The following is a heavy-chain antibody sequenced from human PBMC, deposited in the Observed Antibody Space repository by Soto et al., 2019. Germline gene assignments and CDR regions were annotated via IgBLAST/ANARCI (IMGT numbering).Heavy chain of an antibody. J-gene: IGHJ6*02. D-gene: IGHD5-12*01. CDR2: IYHSGTT. CDR3: ARAALRLSSGMDV. Sequence: QLQLQESGSGLVKPSETLSLTCAVSGGSINSGEYSWSWIRQPPGKGLEWIAYIYHSGTTYYNPSLKSRVSMSLDTYKNQCSLRLSSVTAADSAVYYCARAALRLSSGMDVWGQGTTVTVSS. CDR1: GGSINSGEYS. V-gene: IGHV4-30-2*01.